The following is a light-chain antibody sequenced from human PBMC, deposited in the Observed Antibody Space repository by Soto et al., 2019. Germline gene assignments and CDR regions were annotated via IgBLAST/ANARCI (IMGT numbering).Light chain of an antibody. J-gene: IGLJ1*01. Sequence: QSVLTQPASVSGSPGQSIAISCTGTSSDIGSYNYVSWYQQQPGKAPKLMIHEVSNRPSGVSDRFSGSKSGNTASLTISGLQADDQADYYCSSHTTYSTRVFGTGTKLTVL. CDR1: SSDIGSYNY. CDR3: SSHTTYSTRV. V-gene: IGLV2-14*01. CDR2: EVS.